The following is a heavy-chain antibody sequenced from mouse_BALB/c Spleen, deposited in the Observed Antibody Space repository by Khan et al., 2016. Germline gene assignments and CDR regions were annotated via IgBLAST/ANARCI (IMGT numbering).Heavy chain of an antibody. J-gene: IGHJ2*01. CDR2: INSYGGST. CDR3: ARMARTIN. V-gene: IGHV5-6-3*01. Sequence: EVELVESGGGLVQPGGSLKLSCAASGFTFSSYGMSWVRQTPDKRLELVATINSYGGSTYYPDSVKGRFTISRDNAKNTLYLQMSSLKSEDTAMYYCARMARTINWGQGTTLTVSS. CDR1: GFTFSSYG.